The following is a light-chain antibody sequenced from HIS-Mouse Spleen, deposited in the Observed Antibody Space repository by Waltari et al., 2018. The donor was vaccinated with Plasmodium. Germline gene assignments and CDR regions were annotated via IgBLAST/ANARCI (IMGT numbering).Light chain of an antibody. CDR1: SSDVGSYNL. CDR2: ECS. V-gene: IGLV2-23*03. CDR3: CSYAGSSTFV. Sequence: QSALTQPASVSGSPGQSITISCTGTSSDVGSYNLVSWYHQHPGKAPKLMIYECSKRPSGVSNRFSGSKSGNTASLTISGLQAEDEADYYCCSYAGSSTFVFGGGTKLTVL. J-gene: IGLJ3*02.